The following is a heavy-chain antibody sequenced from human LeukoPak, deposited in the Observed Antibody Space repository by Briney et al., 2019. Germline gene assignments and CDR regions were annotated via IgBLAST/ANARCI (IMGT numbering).Heavy chain of an antibody. CDR3: ATERGIVGASVGFDY. D-gene: IGHD1-26*01. CDR2: INPHSGGT. J-gene: IGHJ4*02. V-gene: IGHV1-2*02. CDR1: GYTYTGFN. Sequence: ASVKVSCKASGYTYTGFNMHWVRQAPGQGLEWVGWINPHSGGTNYAQKFQGRVSMTRDTSISTAYMELSRLKSDDTAVYYCATERGIVGASVGFDYWGQGTLVTVSS.